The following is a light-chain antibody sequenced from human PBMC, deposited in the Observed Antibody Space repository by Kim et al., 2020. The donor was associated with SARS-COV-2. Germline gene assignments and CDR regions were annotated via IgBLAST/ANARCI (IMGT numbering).Light chain of an antibody. J-gene: IGKJ1*01. CDR3: QQYNKWRT. Sequence: EIVMTQSPATLSVSPGERATLSCRASQSVGSNLAWYQQRPGQAPRLLIYDTSTRATGIPARFSGSGSGTEFTLTISSLQSEDFAVYYCQQYNKWRTFGQGTKLEI. V-gene: IGKV3-15*01. CDR1: QSVGSN. CDR2: DTS.